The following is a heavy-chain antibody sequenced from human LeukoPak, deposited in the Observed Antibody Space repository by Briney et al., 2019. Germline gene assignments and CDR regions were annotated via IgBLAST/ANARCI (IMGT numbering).Heavy chain of an antibody. CDR2: IAANGDS. V-gene: IGHV3-13*01. CDR3: ARGYSYRFDY. CDR1: GFAFYNYD. D-gene: IGHD4-11*01. Sequence: GGSLRLSCAAPGFAFYNYDMHWVRQTGKDLEWVSVIAANGDSYYAGSVKGRFTISRDNGNNALYLQMNSLRDGDTAVYYCARGYSYRFDYWGQGTLVTVSS. J-gene: IGHJ4*02.